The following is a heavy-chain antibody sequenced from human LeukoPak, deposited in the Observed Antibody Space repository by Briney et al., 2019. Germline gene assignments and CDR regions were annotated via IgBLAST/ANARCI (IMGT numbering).Heavy chain of an antibody. V-gene: IGHV4-34*01. CDR2: INHSGST. CDR3: ARGGVSAAGTYARKDNWFDP. J-gene: IGHJ5*02. Sequence: PSETLSLTCAVYGGSFSGYYWSWIRQPPGKGLEWIGEINHSGSTNYNPSLKSRVTISVDTSKNQFSLKLSSVTAADTAVYYCARGGVSAAGTYARKDNWFDPWGQGTLVTVSS. CDR1: GGSFSGYY. D-gene: IGHD6-13*01.